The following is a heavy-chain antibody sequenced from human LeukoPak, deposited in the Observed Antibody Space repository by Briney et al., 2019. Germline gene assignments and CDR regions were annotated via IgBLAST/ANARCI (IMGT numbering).Heavy chain of an antibody. CDR1: GFTFSSYA. D-gene: IGHD3-22*01. CDR2: ISYDGSNK. CDR3: ARDRITMIVVVTQKNSSYYYYGMDV. V-gene: IGHV3-30-3*01. J-gene: IGHJ6*02. Sequence: GGSLRLSCAASGFTFSSYAMHWVRQAPGKGLEWVAVISYDGSNKYYADSVKGRFTISRDNSKNTLYLQMNSLRAEDTAVYYCARDRITMIVVVTQKNSSYYYYGMDVWGQGTTVTVSS.